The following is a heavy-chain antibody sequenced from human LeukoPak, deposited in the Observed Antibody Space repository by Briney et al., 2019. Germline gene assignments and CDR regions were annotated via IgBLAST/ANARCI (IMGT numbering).Heavy chain of an antibody. Sequence: RASVKVSCKASGYTFTSYDINWGRQATGQGLEWMGWTNPNSGNTGYAQKFQGRVTMTRNTSISTAYMELSSLRSEDTAVYYCARQVRLGSRAIDYWGQGTLVTVSS. CDR3: ARQVRLGSRAIDY. D-gene: IGHD6-13*01. V-gene: IGHV1-8*01. CDR1: GYTFTSYD. J-gene: IGHJ4*02. CDR2: TNPNSGNT.